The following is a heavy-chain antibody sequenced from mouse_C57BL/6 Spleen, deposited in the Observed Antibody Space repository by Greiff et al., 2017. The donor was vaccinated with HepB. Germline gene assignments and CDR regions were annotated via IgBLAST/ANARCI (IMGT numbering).Heavy chain of an antibody. CDR2: ISDGGSYT. D-gene: IGHD2-2*01. V-gene: IGHV5-4*01. CDR3: AREAVTTELYFDY. Sequence: EVKVVESGGGLVKPGGSLKLSCAASGFTFSSYAMSWVRQTPEKRLEWVATISDGGSYTYYPDNVKGRFTISRDNAKNNLYLQMSHLKSEDTAMYYCAREAVTTELYFDYWGQGTTLTVSS. J-gene: IGHJ2*01. CDR1: GFTFSSYA.